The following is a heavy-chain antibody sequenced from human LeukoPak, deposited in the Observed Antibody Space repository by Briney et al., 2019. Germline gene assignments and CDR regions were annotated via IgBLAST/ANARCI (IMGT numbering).Heavy chain of an antibody. CDR2: FYPGGSDH. J-gene: IGHJ4*02. D-gene: IGHD6-19*01. CDR3: ATPIGFQWLLHY. CDR1: GYHFTSLW. Sequence: GGPLEISWKSSGYHFTSLWSGWVRQLPGKGLGWVGIFYPGGSDHRYSPSCQGQVTIAADKSISTAYLQWRRLEASDRAFFSCATPIGFQWLLHYWRQPSLV. V-gene: IGHV5-51*01.